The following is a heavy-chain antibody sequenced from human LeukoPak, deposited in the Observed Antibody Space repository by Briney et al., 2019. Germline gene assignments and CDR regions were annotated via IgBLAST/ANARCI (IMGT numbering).Heavy chain of an antibody. J-gene: IGHJ4*02. Sequence: ASVKVSCKASGYTFTDYYMHWIRQAPGQGLEWMGWINPNSGGTNYAQKFQGRVTMTRDTSISTAYMELSRLRSDDTAVYYCARDYGSGNYYFEYWGQGSLVTVSS. CDR2: INPNSGGT. V-gene: IGHV1-2*02. CDR1: GYTFTDYY. D-gene: IGHD3-10*01. CDR3: ARDYGSGNYYFEY.